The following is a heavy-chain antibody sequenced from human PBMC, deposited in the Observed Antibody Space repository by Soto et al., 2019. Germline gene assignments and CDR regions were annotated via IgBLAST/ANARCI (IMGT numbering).Heavy chain of an antibody. CDR2: ISYDGSNK. CDR1: GFTFSSYA. Sequence: QVQVVEAGGGVVQPGRSLRLSCAASGFTFSSYALHWVRQAPGKGLEWVAVISYDGSNKYYADSVKGRFIISRDNSKHTLYLQMNRLRVEGTAVYYCTREGRLGSGFDYWGEGTVVTVTS. J-gene: IGHJ4*02. CDR3: TREGRLGSGFDY. V-gene: IGHV3-30-3*01. D-gene: IGHD6-25*01.